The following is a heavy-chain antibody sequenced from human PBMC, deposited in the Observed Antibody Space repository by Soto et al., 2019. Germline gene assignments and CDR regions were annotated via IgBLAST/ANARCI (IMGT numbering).Heavy chain of an antibody. CDR2: ISGSGDST. CDR1: GFTFSVYA. Sequence: EVRLLESGGGLVQPGGSLRLSCAASGFTFSVYAMSWVRQAPGKGLEWVSGISGSGDSTHYADSVKGRFTVSRDNSKSILYLQTNSLRAEDPARYYCAKALYGGFTYWGQGTLVTVSS. J-gene: IGHJ4*02. CDR3: AKALYGGFTY. V-gene: IGHV3-23*01. D-gene: IGHD3-10*01.